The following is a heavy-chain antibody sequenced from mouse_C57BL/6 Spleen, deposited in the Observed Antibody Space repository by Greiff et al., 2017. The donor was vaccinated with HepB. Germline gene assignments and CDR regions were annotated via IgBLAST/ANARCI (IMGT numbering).Heavy chain of an antibody. V-gene: IGHV1-64*01. CDR3: ARPAQATYWYFDV. CDR1: GYTFTSYW. J-gene: IGHJ1*03. CDR2: IHPNSGST. Sequence: QVQLQQPGAELVKPGASVKLSCKASGYTFTSYWMHWVKQRPGQGLEWIGMIHPNSGSTNYNEKFKSKATLTVDKSSSTAYMQLSSLTSEDSAVYYCARPAQATYWYFDVWGTGTTVTVSS. D-gene: IGHD3-2*02.